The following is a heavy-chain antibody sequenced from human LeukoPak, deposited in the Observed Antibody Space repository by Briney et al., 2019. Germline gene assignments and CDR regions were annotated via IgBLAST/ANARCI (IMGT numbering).Heavy chain of an antibody. CDR1: GGSISSYY. CDR3: ASLRDSSSWWGKSEYFQH. Sequence: PSETLSLTCTVSGGSISSYYWSWIRQPPGKGLEWIGYIYYSGSTNYNPSLKSRVTISVDTSENQFSLKLSSVTAADTAVYYCASLRDSSSWWGKSEYFQHWGQGTLVTVST. D-gene: IGHD6-13*01. CDR2: IYYSGST. V-gene: IGHV4-59*01. J-gene: IGHJ1*01.